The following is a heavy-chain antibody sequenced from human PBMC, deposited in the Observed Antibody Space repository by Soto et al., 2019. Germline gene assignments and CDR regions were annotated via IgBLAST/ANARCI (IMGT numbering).Heavy chain of an antibody. CDR3: ARDGLRFLEWSLFMDV. D-gene: IGHD3-3*01. Sequence: GGSLRLSCAASGFTFSSYAMSWVRQAPGKGLEWVSAISGSGGSTYYADSVKGRFTISRDNAKNSLYLQMNSLRAEDTAVYYCARDGLRFLEWSLFMDVWGKGTTVTVSS. CDR2: ISGSGGST. V-gene: IGHV3-23*01. CDR1: GFTFSSYA. J-gene: IGHJ6*03.